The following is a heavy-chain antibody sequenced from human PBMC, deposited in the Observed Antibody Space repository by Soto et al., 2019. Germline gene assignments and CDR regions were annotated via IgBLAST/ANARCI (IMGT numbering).Heavy chain of an antibody. Sequence: SETLSLTCTVSGGSISSYYWSWIRQPPGKGLEWIGYIYYSGSTNYNPSLKSRVTISVDTSKNQFSLKLSSVTAADTAVYYCARRGGGYDLYYFDYWGQGTLVTVSS. CDR2: IYYSGST. D-gene: IGHD5-12*01. J-gene: IGHJ4*02. CDR3: ARRGGGYDLYYFDY. V-gene: IGHV4-59*08. CDR1: GGSISSYY.